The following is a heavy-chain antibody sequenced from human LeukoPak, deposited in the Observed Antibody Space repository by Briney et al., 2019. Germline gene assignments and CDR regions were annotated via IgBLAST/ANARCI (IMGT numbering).Heavy chain of an antibody. CDR1: GFTFSSYA. Sequence: GGSLRLSCAASGFTFSSYAMHWVRQAPGKGLEWVAVISYDGSNKYYADSVKGRFTISRDNPKNTLYLQMNSLRAEDTAVYYCAGQYSYGDYYYYGMDVWGQGTTVTVSS. J-gene: IGHJ6*02. CDR3: AGQYSYGDYYYYGMDV. D-gene: IGHD5-18*01. CDR2: ISYDGSNK. V-gene: IGHV3-30*04.